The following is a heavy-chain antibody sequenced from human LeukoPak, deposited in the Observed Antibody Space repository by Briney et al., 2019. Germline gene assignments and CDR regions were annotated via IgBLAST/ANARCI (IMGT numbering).Heavy chain of an antibody. CDR3: ARARGGSFDI. Sequence: GGSLRLSCAASRFAFREFWMHWVRQAPGKGLVWVARINTDGSRTTHADSVKGRFTISRDNAKYTLSLQMNSLRDEDTALYYCARARGGSFDIWGQGTLVTVSS. J-gene: IGHJ3*02. D-gene: IGHD3-16*01. V-gene: IGHV3-74*03. CDR2: INTDGSRT. CDR1: RFAFREFW.